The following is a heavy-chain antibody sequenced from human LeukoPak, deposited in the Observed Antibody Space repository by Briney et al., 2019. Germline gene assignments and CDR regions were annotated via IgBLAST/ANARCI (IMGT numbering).Heavy chain of an antibody. Sequence: GGSLRLSCSASGFTFSGYAMLWVRQAPGKGLECVSAISNNGGSTYYADSVKGRFTISRDNSKNTLHLQMSSLRAEDTAVYYCAMNWNCDYWGQGTLVTVSS. V-gene: IGHV3-64*04. CDR1: GFTFSGYA. CDR3: AMNWNCDY. D-gene: IGHD1-1*01. CDR2: ISNNGGST. J-gene: IGHJ4*02.